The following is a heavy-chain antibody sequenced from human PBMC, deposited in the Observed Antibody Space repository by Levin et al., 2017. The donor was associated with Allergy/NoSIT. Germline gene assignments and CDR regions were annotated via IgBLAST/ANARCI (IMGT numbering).Heavy chain of an antibody. CDR3: ARRRYSNYVPLDY. Sequence: GGSLRLSCKGSGYSVTSYWIGWVRQMPGKGLEWMGIIYPGDSDTRYSPSFQGQVTISADKSISTAYLQWSSLKASDTAMYYCARRRYSNYVPLDYWGQGTLVTVSS. D-gene: IGHD4-11*01. J-gene: IGHJ4*02. V-gene: IGHV5-51*01. CDR1: GYSVTSYW. CDR2: IYPGDSDT.